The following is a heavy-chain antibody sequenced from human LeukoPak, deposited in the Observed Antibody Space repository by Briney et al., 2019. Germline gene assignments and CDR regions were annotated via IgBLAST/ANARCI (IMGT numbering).Heavy chain of an antibody. J-gene: IGHJ6*03. D-gene: IGHD3-22*01. CDR2: ISGSSGNI. Sequence: GGSLRLSCEASGFTFSSYGITWVRQAPGKGLEWVSGISGSSGNIYYADSVKGRFTISRDSSKNTLYLQMNSLRVEDTAVYYCAREVPDPDSSGYYGVIDYYYYYMDVWGKGTTVTVSS. CDR1: GFTFSSYG. V-gene: IGHV3-23*01. CDR3: AREVPDPDSSGYYGVIDYYYYYMDV.